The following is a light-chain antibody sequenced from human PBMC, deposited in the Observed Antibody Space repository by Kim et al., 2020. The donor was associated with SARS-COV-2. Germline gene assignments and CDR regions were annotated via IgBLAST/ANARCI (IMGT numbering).Light chain of an antibody. Sequence: ACISCRSSQGLVYSDGNIYLNWCHQRPGQSPRRLIYKVSNRDSGVPDRFSGSGSSTDFTLQISRVEAGDVGVYYCMQGTHWPFTFGPGTKVDIK. CDR2: KVS. CDR1: QGLVYSDGNIY. V-gene: IGKV2-30*01. CDR3: MQGTHWPFT. J-gene: IGKJ3*01.